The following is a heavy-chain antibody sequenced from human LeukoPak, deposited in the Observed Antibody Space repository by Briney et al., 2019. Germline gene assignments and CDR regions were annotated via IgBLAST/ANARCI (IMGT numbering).Heavy chain of an antibody. D-gene: IGHD2-15*01. V-gene: IGHV4-4*07. CDR1: GGSISTYY. CDR2: IYTSGST. Sequence: SETLSLTCTVSGGSISTYYWSWIRQPAGKGLEWIGRIYTSGSTNYNPFLKSRITISVDTSKNQFSLKLSSVTAADTAVYYCARNSCPSGSCYDNRGYFDYWGQGTLVTVSS. J-gene: IGHJ4*02. CDR3: ARNSCPSGSCYDNRGYFDY.